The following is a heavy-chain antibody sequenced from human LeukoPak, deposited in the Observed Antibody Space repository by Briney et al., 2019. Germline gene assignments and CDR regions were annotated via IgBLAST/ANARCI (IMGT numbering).Heavy chain of an antibody. V-gene: IGHV1-3*01. CDR3: ARGYGDYDWFDP. CDR2: INAGNGNT. CDR1: GYTFTSYD. J-gene: IGHJ5*02. Sequence: ASVKVSCKASGYTFTSYDINWVRQATGQGLEWMGWINAGNGNTKYSQKFQGRVTITRDTSASTAYMELSSLRSEDTAVYYCARGYGDYDWFDPWGQGTLVTVSS. D-gene: IGHD4-17*01.